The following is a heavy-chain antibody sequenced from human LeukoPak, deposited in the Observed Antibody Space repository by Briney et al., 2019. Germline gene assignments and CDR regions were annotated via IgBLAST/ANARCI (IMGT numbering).Heavy chain of an antibody. CDR1: GGSISSRPYY. J-gene: IGHJ6*03. CDR2: ISYSGTT. V-gene: IGHV4-39*07. Sequence: PSETLSLTCTVSGGSISSRPYYWGWVRQPPGKGLEWIGTISYSGTTYYSPSLKSRVTISLDTSKNQFSLKLSSVTAADTAIYYCARDFSSSSTVYYYYYMDVWGKGTTVTVS. CDR3: ARDFSSSSTVYYYYYMDV. D-gene: IGHD6-6*01.